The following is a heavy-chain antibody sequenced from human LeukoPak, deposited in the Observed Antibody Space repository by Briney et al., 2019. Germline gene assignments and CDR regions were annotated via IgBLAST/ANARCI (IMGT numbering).Heavy chain of an antibody. CDR3: AREALGYCSGGSCSGGWFDP. J-gene: IGHJ5*02. CDR1: GYTFTSYA. Sequence: ASVKVSCKASGYTFTSYAMHWVRQAPGQRLEWMGWINAGNGNTKYSQKFQGRVTITRDTSASTAYMELSSLRSEDTAVYYCAREALGYCSGGSCSGGWFDPWGQGTLVTASS. V-gene: IGHV1-3*01. CDR2: INAGNGNT. D-gene: IGHD2-15*01.